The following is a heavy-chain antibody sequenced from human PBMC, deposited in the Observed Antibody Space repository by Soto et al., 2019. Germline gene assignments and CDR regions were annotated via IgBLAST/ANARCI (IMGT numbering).Heavy chain of an antibody. CDR2: ISWNSGTI. CDR1: GFTFDYDDV. CDR3: AKEGDYVSVLVY. J-gene: IGHJ4*02. D-gene: IGHD4-17*01. Sequence: GGSLRLSCAASGFTFDYDDVMHWVRQAPGKGLEWVSGISWNSGTIGYADSVKGRFTISRDNAKNSLYLQMNSLRAEDTALYYCAKEGDYVSVLVYWGQGTLVTVSS. V-gene: IGHV3-9*01.